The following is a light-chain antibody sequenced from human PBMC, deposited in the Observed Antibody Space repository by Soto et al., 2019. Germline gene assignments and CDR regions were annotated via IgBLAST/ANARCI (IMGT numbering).Light chain of an antibody. CDR1: RSFSSIY. V-gene: IGKV3-20*01. CDR2: GAS. J-gene: IGKJ1*01. Sequence: EIVLPQSPGTLSLSPGKRATLSCRASRSFSSIYLAWYQPNHGQAPRLLIYGASSSAIGIPDRFSGSGSETDFTITIRKLEPEEFEVYYCHQYVRWTFGQGTKVDIK. CDR3: HQYVRWT.